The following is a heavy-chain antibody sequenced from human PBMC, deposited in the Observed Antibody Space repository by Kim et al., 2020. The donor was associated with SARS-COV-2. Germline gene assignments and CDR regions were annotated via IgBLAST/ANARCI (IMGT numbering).Heavy chain of an antibody. CDR2: IYYSGST. Sequence: SETLSLTCTVSGGSISSYYWSWIRQPPGKGLEWIGYIYYSGSTNYNTSLKSRVTISVDTSTNQFSLKLSSVTAADTAVYYCARVKVLRFLLDDWGQGTTVTVSS. CDR3: ARVKVLRFLLDD. CDR1: GGSISSYY. D-gene: IGHD3-3*01. J-gene: IGHJ6*02. V-gene: IGHV4-59*13.